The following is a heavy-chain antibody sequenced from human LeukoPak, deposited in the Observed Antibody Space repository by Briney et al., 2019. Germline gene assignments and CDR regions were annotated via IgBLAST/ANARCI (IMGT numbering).Heavy chain of an antibody. Sequence: ASVKVSRKASGYTFTSYGISWVRQAPGQGLEWMGWISAYNGNTNYAQKLQGRVTMTTDTSTSTAYMELRSLRSDDTAVYYCARASSSWGTYYYYGMDVWGQGTTVTVSS. CDR3: ARASSSWGTYYYYGMDV. J-gene: IGHJ6*02. V-gene: IGHV1-18*01. CDR1: GYTFTSYG. D-gene: IGHD6-13*01. CDR2: ISAYNGNT.